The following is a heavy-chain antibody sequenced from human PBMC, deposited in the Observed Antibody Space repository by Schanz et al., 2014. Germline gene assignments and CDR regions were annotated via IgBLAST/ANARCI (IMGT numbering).Heavy chain of an antibody. CDR2: ISSDGSYK. J-gene: IGHJ4*02. V-gene: IGHV3-30*19. Sequence: VQLVESGGGLIQPGGSLRLSCAASGFSFSGSGMHWVRQAPGEGLEWVSLISSDGSYKHYADSVKGRFTISRDNSKNTLYLQMNSLRAEDTAVYYCARVQGYHDFWSGYYPPDYWGQGTLVTVSS. CDR3: ARVQGYHDFWSGYYPPDY. D-gene: IGHD3-3*01. CDR1: GFSFSGSG.